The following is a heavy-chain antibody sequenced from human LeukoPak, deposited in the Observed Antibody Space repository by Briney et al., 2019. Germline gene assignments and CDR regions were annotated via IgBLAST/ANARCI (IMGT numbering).Heavy chain of an antibody. D-gene: IGHD3-22*01. CDR1: GFTFSSYS. Sequence: AGGSLRLSCAASGFTFSSYSMNWVRQAPGKGLEWVSSISSSSSYIYYADSVKGRFTISRDNAKNSLYLQMNSLRAEDTAVYYCARDGDDNSGYYFAGHWGQGTLVTVSS. CDR2: ISSSSSYI. J-gene: IGHJ4*02. CDR3: ARDGDDNSGYYFAGH. V-gene: IGHV3-21*04.